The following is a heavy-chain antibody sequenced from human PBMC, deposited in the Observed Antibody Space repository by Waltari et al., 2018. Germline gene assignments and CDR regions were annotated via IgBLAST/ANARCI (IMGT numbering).Heavy chain of an antibody. CDR3: ARGKSFTGYHYGMDV. Sequence: QVQLVQSGPEVKKPGASVKVSCKASGYTFPSYDINWVRQATGQGLEWMGWMNPNSGNTGYAQKFQGRVTMTRNTSISTAYMELSSLRSEDTAVYYCARGKSFTGYHYGMDVWGQGTTVTVSS. D-gene: IGHD2-8*02. CDR1: GYTFPSYD. J-gene: IGHJ6*02. V-gene: IGHV1-8*01. CDR2: MNPNSGNT.